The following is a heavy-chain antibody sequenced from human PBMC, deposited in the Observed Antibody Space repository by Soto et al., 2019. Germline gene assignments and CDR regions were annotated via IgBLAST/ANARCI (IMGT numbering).Heavy chain of an antibody. J-gene: IGHJ4*01. CDR1: GDPVSSGSYY. CDR2: TYHTGST. CDR3: AAKLGTTAYFDF. D-gene: IGHD7-27*01. V-gene: IGHV4-31*03. Sequence: SETLSLTCSVSGDPVSSGSYYWPWVRPHPVKGLEWIGYTYHTGSTYYNPSLQSRLIMSIDTSKNQFSLHLYSVTAADTAVYSCAAKLGTTAYFDFWGHGTLVTVSP.